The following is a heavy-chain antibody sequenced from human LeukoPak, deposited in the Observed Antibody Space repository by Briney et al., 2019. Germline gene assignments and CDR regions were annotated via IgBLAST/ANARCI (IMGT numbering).Heavy chain of an antibody. Sequence: PSETLSLTCTVSGGSFTTHYWNWFRQPAGKGLEWIGRIYSGGSTNYRSSLKSRVIMLIDTSKRQLSLKLSSVTAADTAIYYCARDIGLDYSSSSFASDIWGPGTLVIVSS. J-gene: IGHJ3*02. CDR1: GGSFTTHY. CDR3: ARDIGLDYSSSSFASDI. D-gene: IGHD6-6*01. CDR2: IYSGGST. V-gene: IGHV4-4*07.